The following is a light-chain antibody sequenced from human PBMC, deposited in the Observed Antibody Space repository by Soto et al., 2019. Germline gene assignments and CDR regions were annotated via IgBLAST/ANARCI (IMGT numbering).Light chain of an antibody. CDR2: EVS. CDR3: SSYTSNMTTRVL. J-gene: IGLJ2*01. Sequence: QSALTQPASVSGSPGQSITISCTGTSSDVGGYNYVSWYQQHTGKAPKLMIYEVSNRPSGVSNRFSGSKSGNTASLTISGLQAEDEADYHCSSYTSNMTTRVLFGGGTKLPVL. CDR1: SSDVGGYNY. V-gene: IGLV2-14*01.